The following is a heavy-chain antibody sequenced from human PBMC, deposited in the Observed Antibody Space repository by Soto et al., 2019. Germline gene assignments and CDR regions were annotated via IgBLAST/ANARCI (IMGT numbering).Heavy chain of an antibody. CDR2: ISYDGSNK. D-gene: IGHD3-16*01. V-gene: IGHV3-30-3*01. CDR1: GFTFSSYA. Sequence: QVQLVESGGGVVQPGRSLRLSCAASGFTFSSYAMHWVRQAPGKGLEWVAVISYDGSNKYYADSVKGRFTISRDNSKNTLYLQMNSLRAEDTAVYYCARDYVGYYYYYGMDVWGQGTTVTVSS. CDR3: ARDYVGYYYYYGMDV. J-gene: IGHJ6*02.